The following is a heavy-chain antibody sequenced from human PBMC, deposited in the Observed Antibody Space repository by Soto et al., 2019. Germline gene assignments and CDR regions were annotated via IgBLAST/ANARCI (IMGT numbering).Heavy chain of an antibody. Sequence: SVKVSCKASGCTFSSYAISWVRQAPGQGLEWMGGIIPIFGTANYAQKFQGRVTITADESTSTAYMELSSLRSEDTAVYYCARGKQIEVYYGMDVWGQGTTVSVSS. V-gene: IGHV1-69*13. J-gene: IGHJ6*02. CDR3: ARGKQIEVYYGMDV. CDR1: GCTFSSYA. CDR2: IIPIFGTA.